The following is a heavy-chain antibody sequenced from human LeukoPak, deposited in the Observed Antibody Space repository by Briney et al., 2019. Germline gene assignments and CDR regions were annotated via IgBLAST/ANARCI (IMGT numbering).Heavy chain of an antibody. D-gene: IGHD3-22*01. CDR3: ARGYYYDSSGYYKDFDY. J-gene: IGHJ4*02. CDR1: GYTFTSYG. V-gene: IGHV1-3*03. Sequence: ASVKVSCKASGYTFTSYGISWVRQAPGQGLQWMGWINAGNGNTKYSQEFQGRVTITRDTSASTAYMELSSLRSEDMAVYYCARGYYYDSSGYYKDFDYWGQGTLVTVSS. CDR2: INAGNGNT.